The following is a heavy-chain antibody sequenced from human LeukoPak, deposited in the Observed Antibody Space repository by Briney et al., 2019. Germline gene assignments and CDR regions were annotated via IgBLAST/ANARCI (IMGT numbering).Heavy chain of an antibody. CDR2: MNPNSGNT. CDR1: GYTFASHD. CDR3: ARRLGLRWDLQAFDI. J-gene: IGHJ3*02. V-gene: IGHV1-8*03. Sequence: ASVKVSCKASGYTFASHDINWVRQATGQGLEWMGWMNPNSGNTGYAQKFQGRVTITRNNSISTVYMELSSLRSEDTAVYYCARRLGLRWDLQAFDIWGQGTMVTVPS. D-gene: IGHD4-23*01.